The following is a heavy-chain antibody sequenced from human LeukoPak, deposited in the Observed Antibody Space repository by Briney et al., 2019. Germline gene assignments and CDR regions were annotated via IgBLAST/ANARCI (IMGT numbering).Heavy chain of an antibody. CDR1: GFTVSSNY. CDR2: IYSGGST. Sequence: PGGSLRLSCAASGFTVSSNYMSWVRQAPGKGLEWVSVIYSGGSTYYADSVKGRFTISRDNAKYSLYLQMNSLRAEDTAVYYCAREERYFDWLLSNFDYWGQGTLVTVSS. CDR3: AREERYFDWLLSNFDY. J-gene: IGHJ4*02. D-gene: IGHD3-9*01. V-gene: IGHV3-66*01.